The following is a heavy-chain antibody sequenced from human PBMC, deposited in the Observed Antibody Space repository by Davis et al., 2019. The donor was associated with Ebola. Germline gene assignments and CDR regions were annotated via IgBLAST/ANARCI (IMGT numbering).Heavy chain of an antibody. Sequence: PGGSLRLSCKGSGYSFTSYWIGWVRQMPGKGLEWMGIIYPGDSDTRYSPSFQGQVTISADKSISTAYLQWSSLKASDTAMYYCASAPSSGWYDGEAEYWGQGTLVTVSS. CDR2: IYPGDSDT. CDR3: ASAPSSGWYDGEAEY. CDR1: GYSFTSYW. D-gene: IGHD6-19*01. J-gene: IGHJ4*02. V-gene: IGHV5-51*01.